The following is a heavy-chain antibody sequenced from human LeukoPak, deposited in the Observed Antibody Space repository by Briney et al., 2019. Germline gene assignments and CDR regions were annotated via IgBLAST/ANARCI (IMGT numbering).Heavy chain of an antibody. CDR2: INHNGNVN. D-gene: IGHD3-16*01. Sequence: PGGSLRLSCAASGFTFSSYWMNWARQAPGKGLEWVASINHNGNVNYYVDSVKGQFTISRDNAKNSLYLQMSNLRAEDTAVYFCARGGGLDVRGQGATVTVSS. J-gene: IGHJ6*02. V-gene: IGHV3-7*03. CDR1: GFTFSSYW. CDR3: ARGGGLDV.